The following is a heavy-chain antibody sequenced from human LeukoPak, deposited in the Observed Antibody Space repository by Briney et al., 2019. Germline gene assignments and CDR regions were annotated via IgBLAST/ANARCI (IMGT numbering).Heavy chain of an antibody. Sequence: SETLSLTCTVSGGSICSYYWSWIRQPPGKGLEWIGYIYYSGSTNYNPSLKSRVTISVDTSKNQFSLKLSSVTAADTAVYYCARESSSGWYDYWGQGTLVTVSS. D-gene: IGHD6-19*01. CDR2: IYYSGST. J-gene: IGHJ4*02. CDR1: GGSICSYY. CDR3: ARESSSGWYDY. V-gene: IGHV4-59*01.